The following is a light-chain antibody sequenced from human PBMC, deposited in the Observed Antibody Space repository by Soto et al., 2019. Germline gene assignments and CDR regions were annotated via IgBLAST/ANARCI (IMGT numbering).Light chain of an antibody. CDR2: DAS. Sequence: EIVLTRSPGTLALSPGQRATLSCRASQSVSSSDLAWYQQRPGQAPRLLIYDASSRATGIPDRFSGSGSGTDFTLTIRRLEPEDFAVYYCQQYGSSPSTFGQGTKVEIK. V-gene: IGKV3-20*01. J-gene: IGKJ1*01. CDR3: QQYGSSPST. CDR1: QSVSSSD.